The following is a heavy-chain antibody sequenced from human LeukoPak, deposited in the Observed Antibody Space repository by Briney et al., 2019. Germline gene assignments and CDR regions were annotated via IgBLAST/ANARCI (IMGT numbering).Heavy chain of an antibody. J-gene: IGHJ3*02. CDR1: GYNFPTYW. Sequence: GESLKISCKGSGYNFPTYWIGWVRQMPGKGLEWMGIIQPGDSHTRYSPSFQGQVTFSADRSISTAYLQWSSLRASDTAIYYCARRSIVPVATADALDIWGQGTMVTVSS. D-gene: IGHD2-2*01. V-gene: IGHV5-51*01. CDR2: IQPGDSHT. CDR3: ARRSIVPVATADALDI.